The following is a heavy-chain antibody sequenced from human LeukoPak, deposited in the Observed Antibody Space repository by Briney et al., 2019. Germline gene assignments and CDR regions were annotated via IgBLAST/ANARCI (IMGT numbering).Heavy chain of an antibody. Sequence: SETLSLTCTVSGGSISSYYWSWIRQPAGKGLEWIGLIYTSGSTNYNPSLKSRVTMSVDTSKNQFSLKLSSVTAADTAVYYCARVQRSYTIFGVVDAFDIWGQGTMVTVSS. D-gene: IGHD3-3*01. CDR2: IYTSGST. J-gene: IGHJ3*02. CDR3: ARVQRSYTIFGVVDAFDI. V-gene: IGHV4-4*07. CDR1: GGSISSYY.